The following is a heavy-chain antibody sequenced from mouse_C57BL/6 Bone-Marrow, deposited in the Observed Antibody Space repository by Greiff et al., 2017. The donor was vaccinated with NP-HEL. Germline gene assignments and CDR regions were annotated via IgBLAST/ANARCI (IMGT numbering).Heavy chain of an antibody. CDR2: IDPASGNT. V-gene: IGHV14-3*01. J-gene: IGHJ1*03. Sequence: VQLKQSVAELVRPGASVKLSCTASGFNIKNTYMHWVKQRPEQGLEWIGRIDPASGNTKYAPKFQGKATITADTSSNTAYLQLSSLTSDAAAIYYCARCYDYGSSLWYYGVWGTGTTVTVSS. D-gene: IGHD1-1*01. CDR3: ARCYDYGSSLWYYGV. CDR1: GFNIKNTY.